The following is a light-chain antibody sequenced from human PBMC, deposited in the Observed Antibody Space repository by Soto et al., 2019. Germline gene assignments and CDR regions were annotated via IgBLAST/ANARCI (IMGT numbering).Light chain of an antibody. CDR2: LNSDGSH. CDR1: SGHSTYA. CDR3: QTWDTGIRV. J-gene: IGLJ2*01. V-gene: IGLV4-69*01. Sequence: QPVLTQSPSASASLGASVKLTCTLSSGHSTYAIAWHQQQPEKGPRYLMKLNSDGSHNKGDGIPDRFSVSSSGAERYLTISSLQSEDEADYYCQTWDTGIRVFGGGTKVTVL.